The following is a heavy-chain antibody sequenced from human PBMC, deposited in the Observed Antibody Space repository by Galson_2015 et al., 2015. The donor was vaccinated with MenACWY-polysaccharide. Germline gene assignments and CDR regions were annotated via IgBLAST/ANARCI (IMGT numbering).Heavy chain of an antibody. D-gene: IGHD3-10*01. V-gene: IGHV1-58*01. J-gene: IGHJ6*02. CDR1: GFTITNSA. CDR3: ASSYGKIIPEIRYYGMDV. CDR2: IVVGSGNT. Sequence: SVKVSCKASGFTITNSAVQWVRQARGQRLEWIGWIVVGSGNTKYAQKFQERVTITRDKSTSTAYMVLSSLRSEDTAMYYCASSYGKIIPEIRYYGMDVWGQGTTVTVSS.